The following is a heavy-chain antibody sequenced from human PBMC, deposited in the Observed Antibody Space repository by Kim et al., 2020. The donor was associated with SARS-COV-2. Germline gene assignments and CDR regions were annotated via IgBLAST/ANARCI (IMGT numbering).Heavy chain of an antibody. V-gene: IGHV1-24*01. J-gene: IGHJ4*02. CDR1: GYTLTELS. CDR2: FDPEDGET. Sequence: ASVKVSCKVSGYTLTELSMHWVRQAPGKGLEWMGGFDPEDGETIYAQKFQGRVTMTEDTSTDTAYMELSSLRSEDTAVYYCATGTYYYGSGSYYMALVYWGQGTLVTVSS. D-gene: IGHD3-10*01. CDR3: ATGTYYYGSGSYYMALVY.